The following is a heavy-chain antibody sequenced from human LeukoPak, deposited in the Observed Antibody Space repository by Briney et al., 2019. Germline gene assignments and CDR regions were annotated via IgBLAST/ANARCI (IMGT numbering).Heavy chain of an antibody. CDR2: IRYDGSNK. J-gene: IGHJ4*02. D-gene: IGHD3-10*01. V-gene: IGHV3-30*02. CDR3: AKDAVKYYYGSGSYYSFDY. CDR1: GFTFSNYA. Sequence: PGGSLRLSCAASGFTFSNYAMSWVRQAPGKGLEWVAFIRYDGSNKYYADSVKGRFTISRDNSKNTLYLQMNSLRAEDTAVYYCAKDAVKYYYGSGSYYSFDYWGQGTLVTVSS.